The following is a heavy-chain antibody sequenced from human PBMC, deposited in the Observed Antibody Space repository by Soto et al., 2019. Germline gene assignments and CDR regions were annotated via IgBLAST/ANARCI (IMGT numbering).Heavy chain of an antibody. CDR2: ISSGSSNI. Sequence: GGSLRLSCAASGFAFRSYNMNWVRQAPGKGLEWVASISSGSSNIYYADSVTCRFTISRDNAKNSLFLQMDSLRAEDSAVYYCASATVVAARFGFWDRGTLFTVSS. J-gene: IGHJ4*01. D-gene: IGHD2-15*01. CDR3: ASATVVAARFGF. V-gene: IGHV3-21*01. CDR1: GFAFRSYN.